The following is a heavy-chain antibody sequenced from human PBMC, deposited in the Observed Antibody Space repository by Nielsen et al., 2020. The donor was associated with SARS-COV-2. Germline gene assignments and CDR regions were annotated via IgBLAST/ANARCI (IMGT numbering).Heavy chain of an antibody. CDR2: IYSGGST. CDR3: ASHYCSSTSCPDYYYMDV. V-gene: IGHV3-66*04. CDR1: GFTVSSNY. D-gene: IGHD2-2*01. J-gene: IGHJ6*03. Sequence: GGSLRLSCAASGFTVSSNYMSWVRQAPGTGLEWVSVIYSGGSTYHADSVKGRFTISRDISKNTLYLQMNSLRVEDTAVYYCASHYCSSTSCPDYYYMDVWGKGTTVTVSS.